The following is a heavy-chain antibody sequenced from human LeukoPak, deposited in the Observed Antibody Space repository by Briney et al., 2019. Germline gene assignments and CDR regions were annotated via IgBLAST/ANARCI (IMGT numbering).Heavy chain of an antibody. CDR1: GYTFTRYY. CDR3: AREPGYFVDSTVITPYYYMEV. D-gene: IGHD2-15*01. V-gene: IGHV1-2*02. Sequence: ASVKVSCKASGYTFTRYYIHWVRQAPGQGLEWMGWINPQSGGTGFAQKYQARVTMTRDTSIKTAYKRLRSLRSGDTAVYFCAREPGYFVDSTVITPYYYMEVSGKGTAVTVSS. CDR2: INPQSGGT. J-gene: IGHJ6*03.